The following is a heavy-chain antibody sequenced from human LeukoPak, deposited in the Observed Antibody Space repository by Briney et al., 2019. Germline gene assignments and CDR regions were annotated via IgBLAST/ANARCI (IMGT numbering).Heavy chain of an antibody. Sequence: GGSLRLSCAASGFTFSSYEMNWVRQAPGKVLEWVSYISSSGSTIYYADSVKGRFSISRDNAKNSLYLQMNSLRAEDTAVYYCARGGRYYYGSGRLDYWGQGTLVTVSS. CDR1: GFTFSSYE. CDR2: ISSSGSTI. J-gene: IGHJ4*02. V-gene: IGHV3-48*03. D-gene: IGHD3-10*01. CDR3: ARGGRYYYGSGRLDY.